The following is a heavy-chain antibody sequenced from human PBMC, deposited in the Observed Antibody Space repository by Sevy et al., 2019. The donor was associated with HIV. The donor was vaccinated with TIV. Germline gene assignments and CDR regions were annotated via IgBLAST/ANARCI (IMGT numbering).Heavy chain of an antibody. V-gene: IGHV4-59*08. CDR1: GGSISGHF. D-gene: IGHD3-22*01. Sequence: SETLSLTCTVSGGSISGHFWSWIRQPPGKGLEWIAYIYDSGSTNYNASLRGRVTISVDTSTNQFSLGLSSVPAADTAVYYCASGAATDYDDTSGFSPSLDQWGQGILVTVSS. J-gene: IGHJ4*02. CDR3: ASGAATDYDDTSGFSPSLDQ. CDR2: IYDSGST.